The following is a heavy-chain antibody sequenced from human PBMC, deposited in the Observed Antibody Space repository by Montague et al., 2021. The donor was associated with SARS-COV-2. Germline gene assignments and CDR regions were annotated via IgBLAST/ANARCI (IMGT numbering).Heavy chain of an antibody. J-gene: IGHJ4*02. CDR1: GFTFSSYA. V-gene: IGHV3-30*04. CDR2: ISYDGSNK. D-gene: IGHD1-26*01. Sequence: SLRLSCVASGFTFSSYAMHWVRQAPGKGLEWVAVISYDGSNKYYADSVKGRFTISRDNSKNTLYLQMNSLRAEDTAVYYCARGYSGSYYSYFDYWGQGTLVTVSS. CDR3: ARGYSGSYYSYFDY.